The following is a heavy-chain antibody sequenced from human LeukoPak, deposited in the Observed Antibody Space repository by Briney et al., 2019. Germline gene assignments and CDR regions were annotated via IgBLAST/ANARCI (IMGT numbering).Heavy chain of an antibody. J-gene: IGHJ4*02. V-gene: IGHV1-69*13. D-gene: IGHD3-16*01. CDR3: ALLGDGRIGMGLLGSFDY. CDR2: IIPVFGTP. CDR1: GGRFRNPA. Sequence: SVKVSCKASGGRFRNPAFVWVRPAPGQGLEWMGGIIPVFGTPNYADNFQGRVTFTADDSATTAYLDLTSLRSEDTAVYFCALLGDGRIGMGLLGSFDYWGQGTLVTVSS.